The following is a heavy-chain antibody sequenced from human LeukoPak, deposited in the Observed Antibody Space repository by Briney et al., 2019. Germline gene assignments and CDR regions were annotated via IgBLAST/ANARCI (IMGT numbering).Heavy chain of an antibody. CDR2: ISSSGSTI. V-gene: IGHV3-48*03. CDR3: AELGITMIGGV. CDR1: GFTFSSYE. D-gene: IGHD3-10*02. Sequence: GGSLRLCCAASGFTFSSYEMNWVRQAPGKGLEWVSYISSSGSTIYYADSVKGRFTNSRDNAKNSLYLQMNSLRAEDTAVYYCAELGITMIGGVWGKGTTVTISS. J-gene: IGHJ6*04.